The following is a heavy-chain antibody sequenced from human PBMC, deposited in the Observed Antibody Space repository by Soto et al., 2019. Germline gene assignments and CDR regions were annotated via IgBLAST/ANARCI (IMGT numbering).Heavy chain of an antibody. D-gene: IGHD3-9*01. CDR3: ARVVLTITRGAFDA. J-gene: IGHJ3*01. CDR2: ISHSGTS. Sequence: QVQLQESGPGLVKPSGTLSLTCAVSGGSISSSHWWTWVRQSPGKGLEYIGEISHSGTSNSNPSLKSRVTLSVDKSKTHFSLTLTSVTAADTAVYYCARVVLTITRGAFDAWGQGTLVIVSS. CDR1: GGSISSSHW. V-gene: IGHV4-4*02.